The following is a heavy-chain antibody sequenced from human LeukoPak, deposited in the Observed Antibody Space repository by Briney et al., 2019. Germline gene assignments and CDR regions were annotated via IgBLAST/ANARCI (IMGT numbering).Heavy chain of an antibody. J-gene: IGHJ3*02. Sequence: PGGSLRLSCAASGFTFSSYAMSWVRQAPGKGLEWVSAISGSGGSTYYADSVKGRFTISRDNSKNPLYLQMNSLRAEDTAVYYCAKDRGQNVLSPGRDAFDIWGQGTMVTVSS. D-gene: IGHD2-15*01. CDR3: AKDRGQNVLSPGRDAFDI. V-gene: IGHV3-23*01. CDR1: GFTFSSYA. CDR2: ISGSGGST.